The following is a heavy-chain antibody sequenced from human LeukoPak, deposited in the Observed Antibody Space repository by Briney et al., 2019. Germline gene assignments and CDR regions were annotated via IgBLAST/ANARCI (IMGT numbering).Heavy chain of an antibody. V-gene: IGHV3-23*01. CDR3: VKTLLSVTTGTEPDY. CDR1: GFTFNRFA. J-gene: IGHJ4*02. Sequence: GGSPRLSCVGSGFTFNRFAMSWVRLAPGKGLEWVSGITGDGSVTYYAKSVKGRFTISRDNSQNTLYLQMNSLRVEDTAVYYCVKTLLSVTTGTEPDYWGQGTLVTVSS. CDR2: ITGDGSVT. D-gene: IGHD4-11*01.